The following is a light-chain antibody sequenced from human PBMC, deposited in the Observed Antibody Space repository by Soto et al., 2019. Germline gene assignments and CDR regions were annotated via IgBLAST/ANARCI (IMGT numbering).Light chain of an antibody. CDR3: QQYNNWPPLT. V-gene: IGKV3-20*01. J-gene: IGKJ4*01. Sequence: EIVLTQSPGTLSLSIGERTTLSCRASQSVSRSSLTWYQQKPGQAPRLLISGASSRATGIPDRFSGSGSGTDFTLTISSLQSEDFAVYYCQQYNNWPPLTFGGGTKVEIK. CDR1: QSVSRSS. CDR2: GAS.